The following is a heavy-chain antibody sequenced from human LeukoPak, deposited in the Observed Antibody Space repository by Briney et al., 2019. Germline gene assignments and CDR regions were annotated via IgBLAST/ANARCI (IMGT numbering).Heavy chain of an antibody. Sequence: PGGSLRLSCAASGFTFSSYDMHWVRQPTGKSLEWVSGIGAVGDTNYSGSVKGRFTISRENAKNSLYIQMNSLRAGDTAVYFCARGLPGYWFDYWGQGTLVTVSS. CDR1: GFTFSSYD. CDR2: IGAVGDT. CDR3: ARGLPGYWFDY. J-gene: IGHJ4*02. D-gene: IGHD2-8*02. V-gene: IGHV3-13*01.